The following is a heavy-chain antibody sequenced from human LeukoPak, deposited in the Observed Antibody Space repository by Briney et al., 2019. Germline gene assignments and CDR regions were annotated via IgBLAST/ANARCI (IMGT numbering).Heavy chain of an antibody. Sequence: GGSLRLSCAASGFTFSSYGMHWVRQAPGKGLEWVAVIRFDGGNKNYPDSVKGRFTISRDNSKNTLYLQMTSLRAEGTAVYYCARVLLPAVVSRPRYYHYGMDVWGQGTTVTVSS. V-gene: IGHV3-33*01. CDR1: GFTFSSYG. CDR3: ARVLLPAVVSRPRYYHYGMDV. CDR2: IRFDGGNK. D-gene: IGHD2-2*01. J-gene: IGHJ6*02.